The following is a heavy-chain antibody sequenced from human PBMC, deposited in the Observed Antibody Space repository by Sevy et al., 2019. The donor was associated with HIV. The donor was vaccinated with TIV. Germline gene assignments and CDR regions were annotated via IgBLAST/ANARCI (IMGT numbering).Heavy chain of an antibody. CDR1: GFTFSSYN. J-gene: IGHJ6*02. V-gene: IGHV3-21*01. CDR2: ISSSSNYI. D-gene: IGHD2-15*01. Sequence: GGSLRLSCAASGFTFSSYNMNWVRQAPGKGLEWVSSISSSSNYIYYADSMKGGFTISRDNAKNSLYLQMNSLRAEDTAVYYCARVVAYCSGGSCCPGYYYGMDVWGQGTTVTVSS. CDR3: ARVVAYCSGGSCCPGYYYGMDV.